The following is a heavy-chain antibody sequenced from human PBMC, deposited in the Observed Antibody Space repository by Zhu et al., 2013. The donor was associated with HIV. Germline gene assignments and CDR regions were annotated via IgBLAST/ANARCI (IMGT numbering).Heavy chain of an antibody. V-gene: IGHV1-69*10. Sequence: QLVQSGAAIKKPGSSMKVSCEASGGTFSNYAINWVRQAPGQGLEWMAEIIPIFGITKYTQKFQGRVTMTRDTSTNTVYMELSSLRFEDTAVYYCASITVTSYFWGQGTLVTVSS. CDR2: IIPIFGIT. CDR3: ASITVTSYF. CDR1: GGTFSNYA. J-gene: IGHJ4*02. D-gene: IGHD4-17*01.